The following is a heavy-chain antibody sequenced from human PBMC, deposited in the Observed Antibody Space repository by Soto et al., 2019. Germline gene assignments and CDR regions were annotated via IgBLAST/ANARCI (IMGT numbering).Heavy chain of an antibody. J-gene: IGHJ4*02. CDR3: ARGFHWEAPFDY. CDR1: DYSISTDYS. CDR2: ISHSGST. Sequence: SETLSLTCAVSDYSISTDYSWGWIRQPPGRGLEWIGSISHSGSTYYNPSLKSRVTISVDTSKNQFSLKLSSVTAADTAVYYCARGFHWEAPFDYWGQGTLVTVSS. D-gene: IGHD3-9*01. V-gene: IGHV4-38-2*01.